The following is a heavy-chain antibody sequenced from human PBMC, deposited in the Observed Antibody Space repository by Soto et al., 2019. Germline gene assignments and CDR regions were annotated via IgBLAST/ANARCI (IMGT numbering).Heavy chain of an antibody. D-gene: IGHD3-22*01. V-gene: IGHV3-23*01. CDR2: ISVSGGST. J-gene: IGHJ4*02. CDR1: GFTFSSYE. Sequence: GGSLRLSCAASGFTFSSYEMNCVRQAPGKGLEWVSGISVSGGSTYYADSVKGRFTVSRDNSKNTVFLQMNSLRAEDTAVYFCAKGMYYYDSSGYRLFDYWGQGTLVTVSS. CDR3: AKGMYYYDSSGYRLFDY.